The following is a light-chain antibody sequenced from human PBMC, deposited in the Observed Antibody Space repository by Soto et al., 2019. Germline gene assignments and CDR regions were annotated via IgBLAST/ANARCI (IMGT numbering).Light chain of an antibody. CDR3: QQYDRAPPIT. V-gene: IGKV3-20*01. J-gene: IGKJ5*01. CDR1: ESVSRGY. CDR2: DTS. Sequence: EIVLTQSPGTLSLSPGARATLSCRASESVSRGYLAWYQQKPGQAPRLLIYDTSSRVSGIPHRFSASGSGTDFTLTISRLEREDFAVYYCQQYDRAPPITFGKGTRLEI.